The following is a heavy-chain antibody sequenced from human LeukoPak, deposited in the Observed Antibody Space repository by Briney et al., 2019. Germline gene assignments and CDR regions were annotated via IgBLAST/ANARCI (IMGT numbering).Heavy chain of an antibody. Sequence: SSETLSLTCAVYGGSFSGCYWTWIRQPPGKGLEWIGEINHSGSTTYNPALKSRVTISVDTSKNQFSLKLSSVTAADTAVYYCARGRLSCGGDCYPTDAFDIWGQGTMVTVSS. CDR1: GGSFSGCY. V-gene: IGHV4-34*01. CDR3: ARGRLSCGGDCYPTDAFDI. CDR2: INHSGST. D-gene: IGHD2-21*02. J-gene: IGHJ3*02.